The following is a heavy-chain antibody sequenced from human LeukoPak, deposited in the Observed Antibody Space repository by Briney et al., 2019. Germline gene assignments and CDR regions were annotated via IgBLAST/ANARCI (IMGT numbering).Heavy chain of an antibody. CDR3: ATEGVGATYDY. J-gene: IGHJ4*02. Sequence: ASVKVSCKASGYTFTSYYMHWVRQAPGQGLEWMGGFDPEDGETIYAQKFQGRVTMTEDTSTDTAYMELSSLRSEDTAVYYCATEGVGATYDYWGQGTLVTVSS. D-gene: IGHD1-26*01. CDR1: GYTFTSYY. CDR2: FDPEDGET. V-gene: IGHV1-24*01.